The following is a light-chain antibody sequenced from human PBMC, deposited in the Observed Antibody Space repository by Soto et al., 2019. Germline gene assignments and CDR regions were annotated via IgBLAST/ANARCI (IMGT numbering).Light chain of an antibody. CDR2: AAS. V-gene: IGKV1-9*01. Sequence: DIQLTQTPSFLSASVGDRVTITCRASQGISSYLTWYQQKPGKAPKLLIYAASTLQSGVPSRFSGSGSGTEFTGTISSLQPEDFAAYYCQQLNSYPITFGQGTRLEIK. CDR1: QGISSY. J-gene: IGKJ5*01. CDR3: QQLNSYPIT.